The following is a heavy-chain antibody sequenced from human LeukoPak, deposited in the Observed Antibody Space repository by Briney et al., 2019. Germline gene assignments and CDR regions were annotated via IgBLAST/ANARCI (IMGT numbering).Heavy chain of an antibody. V-gene: IGHV3-23*01. Sequence: GGSLRLSCAASGFIFINYGMNWVRQAPGKGLEWVAAISASGSATSYADSVRGRFTISRDNAKNTVYLEMNSLSVEDTATYYCIRDFRSADLWGQGTLVTVTS. CDR3: IRDFRSADL. CDR2: ISASGSAT. J-gene: IGHJ5*02. D-gene: IGHD5-24*01. CDR1: GFIFINYG.